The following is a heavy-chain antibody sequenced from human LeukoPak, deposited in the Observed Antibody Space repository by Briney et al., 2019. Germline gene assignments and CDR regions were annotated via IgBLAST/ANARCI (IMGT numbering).Heavy chain of an antibody. V-gene: IGHV3-23*01. CDR1: GFTFSSYA. J-gene: IGHJ4*02. Sequence: GGSLRLSCAASGFTFSSYAMNWVRQAPGKGLEWVSVISSSGGTTYYSDSVKGRFIISRDNSKNTLYLQMNSLRAEDTAVYYCAKAGIAVPATPEYCGQGTQVTVSP. CDR2: ISSSGGTT. CDR3: AKAGIAVPATPEY. D-gene: IGHD6-19*01.